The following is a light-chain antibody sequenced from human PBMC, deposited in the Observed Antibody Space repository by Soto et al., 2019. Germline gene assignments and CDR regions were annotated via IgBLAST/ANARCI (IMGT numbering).Light chain of an antibody. CDR3: SSYTSSSTLV. Sequence: QCALTQPASVCGSPGQSITISCTGTSSDVGGYNYVSWYQQYPGKAPKLMIYEVSNRPSGVSNRFSGSKSGNTASLTISGLQAEDEADYYCSSYTSSSTLVFGGGTKLTVL. J-gene: IGLJ2*01. V-gene: IGLV2-14*01. CDR1: SSDVGGYNY. CDR2: EVS.